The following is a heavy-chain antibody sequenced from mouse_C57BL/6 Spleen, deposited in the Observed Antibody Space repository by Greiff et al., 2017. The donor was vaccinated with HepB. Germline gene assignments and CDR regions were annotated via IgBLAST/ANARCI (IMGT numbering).Heavy chain of an antibody. D-gene: IGHD2-1*01. CDR1: GYTFTSYW. J-gene: IGHJ1*03. V-gene: IGHV1-69*01. CDR3: ARYYGNSYWYFDV. CDR2: IDPSDSYT. Sequence: QVQLKQPGAELVMPGASVKLSCKASGYTFTSYWMHWVKQRPGQGLEWIGEIDPSDSYTNYNQKFKGKSTLTVDKSSSTAYMQLSSLTSEDSAVYYCARYYGNSYWYFDVWGTGTTVTVSS.